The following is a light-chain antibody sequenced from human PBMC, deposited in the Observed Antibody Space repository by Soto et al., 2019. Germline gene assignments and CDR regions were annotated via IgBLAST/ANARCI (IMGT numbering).Light chain of an antibody. CDR1: QRIDTW. Sequence: DIQMTQSPSILSASVGDRVTITCRASQRIDTWLAWYQQKPGTAPKLLIYKATILQSGVPTRFSGSGSGTEFTLAISSPEPDDFATYYCQQYETFSPWTFGQGTKVE. CDR3: QQYETFSPWT. J-gene: IGKJ1*01. V-gene: IGKV1-5*03. CDR2: KAT.